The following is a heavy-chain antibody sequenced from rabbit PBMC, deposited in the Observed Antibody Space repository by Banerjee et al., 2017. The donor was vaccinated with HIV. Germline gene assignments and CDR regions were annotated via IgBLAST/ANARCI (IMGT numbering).Heavy chain of an antibody. CDR3: ARSTSGYDIGDL. CDR2: IGAGST. Sequence: QEQLEESGGDLVKPEGSLTLTCTASGFTLSSYWICWVRQAPGKGLEWIACIGAGSTYYATWAKGRFTISKTSSTTVTLQMTSLTAADTATYFCARSTSGYDIGDLWGPGTLVTVS. J-gene: IGHJ4*01. CDR1: GFTLSSYW. D-gene: IGHD1-1*01. V-gene: IGHV1S45*01.